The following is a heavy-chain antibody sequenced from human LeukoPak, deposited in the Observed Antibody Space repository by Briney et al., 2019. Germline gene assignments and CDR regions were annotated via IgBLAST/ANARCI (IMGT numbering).Heavy chain of an antibody. J-gene: IGHJ4*02. D-gene: IGHD5-12*01. CDR2: IYYTGNT. V-gene: IGHV4-39*07. CDR3: ARVSGYDWESFYDY. Sequence: SETLSLTCSVSGDSIIGYYWGWIPQPPGEGLEWIGNIYYTGNTYYTSSLQSRVTISLDTSKNPFSLKVISMTAADTAAYYCARVSGYDWESFYDYWGQGTLVTVSS. CDR1: GDSIIGYY.